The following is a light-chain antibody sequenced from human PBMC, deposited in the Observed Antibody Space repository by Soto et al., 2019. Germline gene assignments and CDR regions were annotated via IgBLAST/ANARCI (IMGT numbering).Light chain of an antibody. J-gene: IGLJ1*01. CDR3: GSYTTSSNYV. CDR2: DVS. V-gene: IGLV2-14*03. Sequence: LAQPASVSGSPGQSITISCTGTISDVGSYNYVSWYQQYPGKAPKLMIYDVSTRPSGVSDRFSGSKSGNTASLTISGLRAEDEADYYCGSYTTSSNYVFGTGTKVTVL. CDR1: ISDVGSYNY.